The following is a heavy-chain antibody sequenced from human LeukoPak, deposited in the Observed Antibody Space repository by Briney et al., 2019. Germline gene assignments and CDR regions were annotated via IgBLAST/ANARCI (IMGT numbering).Heavy chain of an antibody. Sequence: SETLSLTCSVSGGSISSLYWSWIRQPPGKGLEWIGYIYYTGSTNYNPSLKSRVTMFVDMSKNQFSLRLSSVTAADTAVYYCAGVGCSGGSCYPDYWGQGTLVTVSS. CDR1: GGSISSLY. D-gene: IGHD2-15*01. J-gene: IGHJ4*02. CDR3: AGVGCSGGSCYPDY. CDR2: IYYTGST. V-gene: IGHV4-59*08.